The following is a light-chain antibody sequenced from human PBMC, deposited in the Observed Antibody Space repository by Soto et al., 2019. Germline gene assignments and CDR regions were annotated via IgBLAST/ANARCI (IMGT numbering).Light chain of an antibody. CDR2: GVT. CDR3: SSFRSGSVVL. J-gene: IGLJ3*02. V-gene: IGLV2-14*01. Sequence: QSVLTQPASVSGSPGQSITISCTGTSSDAGGYNYVSWYQQHPGKAPKLVIYGVTYRPSGVSARFSGSKFQNTASLTISGLQAEDEADYYCSSFRSGSVVLFGGGTKVTVL. CDR1: SSDAGGYNY.